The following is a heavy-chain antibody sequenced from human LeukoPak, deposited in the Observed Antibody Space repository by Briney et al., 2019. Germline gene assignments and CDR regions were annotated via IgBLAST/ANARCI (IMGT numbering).Heavy chain of an antibody. CDR2: IRYDGSNK. CDR1: GFTFSSYG. Sequence: GGSLRLSCAASGFTFSSYGMHWVRQAPGKGLEGVAFIRYDGSNKYYADSVKGRFSISRDNSKNTLYLQMNSLRGEDTAVYYCATYSSLNRREFQYWGQGTLLTVSS. J-gene: IGHJ1*01. CDR3: ATYSSLNRREFQY. V-gene: IGHV3-30*02. D-gene: IGHD3-22*01.